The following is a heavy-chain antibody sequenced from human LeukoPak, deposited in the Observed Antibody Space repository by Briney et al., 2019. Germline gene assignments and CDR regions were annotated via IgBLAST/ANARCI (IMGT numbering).Heavy chain of an antibody. CDR1: GGSVSSGSYY. CDR3: ATSGSGSIGYFDY. Sequence: SETLSLTCTVSGGSVSSGSYYWSWIRRPPGKGLEWIGYIYYSRSTNYNPSLKSRVTISVDTSKNQFSLKLSSVTAADTAVYYCATSGSGSIGYFDYWGQGTLVTVSS. CDR2: IYYSRST. J-gene: IGHJ4*02. D-gene: IGHD3-10*01. V-gene: IGHV4-61*01.